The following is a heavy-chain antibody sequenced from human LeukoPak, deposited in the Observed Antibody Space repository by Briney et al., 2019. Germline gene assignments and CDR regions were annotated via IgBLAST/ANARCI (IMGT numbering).Heavy chain of an antibody. D-gene: IGHD1-7*01. CDR1: GFTFSSYA. V-gene: IGHV3-30-3*01. CDR2: ISYDGGNK. J-gene: IGHJ4*02. Sequence: GRSLRLSCAASGFTFSSYAMHWVRQAPGKGLEWVAVISYDGGNKYYADSVKGRFTISRDNSKNTLYLQMNSLRAEDTAVYYCARDFLELTYYFDYWGQGTLVTVSS. CDR3: ARDFLELTYYFDY.